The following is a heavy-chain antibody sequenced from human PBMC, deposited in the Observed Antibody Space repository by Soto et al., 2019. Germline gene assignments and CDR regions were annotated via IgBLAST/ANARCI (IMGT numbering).Heavy chain of an antibody. CDR3: ARLSTYSSSWDSDY. CDR1: GGSISSSSYY. J-gene: IGHJ4*02. Sequence: SETLSLTCTVSGGSISSSSYYWGWIRQPPGKVLEWIRSIYYSGSTYYNPSLKSRVTISVDTSKNQFSLKLNSVTAADTAVYYCARLSTYSSSWDSDYWVQGTLVTVSS. D-gene: IGHD6-13*01. CDR2: IYYSGST. V-gene: IGHV4-39*01.